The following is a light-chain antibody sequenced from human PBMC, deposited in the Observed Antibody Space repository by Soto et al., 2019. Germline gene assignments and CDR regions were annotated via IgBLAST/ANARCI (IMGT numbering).Light chain of an antibody. V-gene: IGLV3-1*01. J-gene: IGLJ2*01. CDR2: QDS. CDR1: KLGDKY. CDR3: QAWDSCTVV. Sequence: SYELTQPPSVSVSPGQAASITCSGAKLGDKYACWYQQKPGQSPVLVIDQDSKRPSGIPERFSGSNSGNTATLTISGTQAMDEADYYCQAWDSCTVVFGGGTKLTVL.